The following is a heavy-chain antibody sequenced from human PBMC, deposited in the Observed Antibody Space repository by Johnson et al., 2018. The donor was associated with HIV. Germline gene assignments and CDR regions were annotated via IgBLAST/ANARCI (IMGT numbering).Heavy chain of an antibody. CDR1: GLSFSNFG. D-gene: IGHD3-3*01. CDR2: ISYDGSNK. J-gene: IGHJ3*02. Sequence: QVQLVESGGGVVQPGKSLRLSCVASGLSFSNFGIHWVRQAPGKGPEWVAVISYDGSNKYFADSVKGRFTISRDNSKNTLYLQMKSLRGEDTAVYSCANGGLQFFEWVPHDAFDIWGQGTMVTVSS. V-gene: IGHV3-30*18. CDR3: ANGGLQFFEWVPHDAFDI.